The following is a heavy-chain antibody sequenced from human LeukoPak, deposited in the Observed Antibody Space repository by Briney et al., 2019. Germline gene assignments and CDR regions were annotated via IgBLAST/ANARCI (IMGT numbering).Heavy chain of an antibody. V-gene: IGHV1-69*13. CDR2: IIPIFGTA. D-gene: IGHD6-19*01. J-gene: IGHJ4*02. CDR3: ARDYSQTSVE. Sequence: SVKVSCKASAGTFSSYAISWVRQAPGQGLEWMGGIIPIFGTANYAQKFQGRVTITADESTSTAYMELSSLRSEDTAVYYCARDYSQTSVEWGQGTLVTVSS. CDR1: AGTFSSYA.